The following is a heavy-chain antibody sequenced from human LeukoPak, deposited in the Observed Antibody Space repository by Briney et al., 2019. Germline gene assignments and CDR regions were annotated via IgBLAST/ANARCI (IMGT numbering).Heavy chain of an antibody. CDR3: ARGDPHSAL. V-gene: IGHV3-48*03. J-gene: IGHJ4*02. CDR2: ITISGHTK. Sequence: GGSLRLSGAASGFDLSTYEMNWVRQAPRKGLEWIADITISGHTKNYADSVKGRFTISRDNARTSLYLQMNSLRVEDTGVYYCARGDPHSALWGQGTLVTVSS. D-gene: IGHD2-15*01. CDR1: GFDLSTYE.